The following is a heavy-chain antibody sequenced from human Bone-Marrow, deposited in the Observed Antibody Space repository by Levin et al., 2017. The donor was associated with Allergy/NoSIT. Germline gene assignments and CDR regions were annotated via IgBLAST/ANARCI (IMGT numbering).Heavy chain of an antibody. CDR3: ARTIRS. CDR2: VYHTGRT. CDR1: GDSVSSSYW. Sequence: SQTLSLTCAVSGDSVSSSYWWSWVRQPPGKGLEWVGEVYHTGRTNYNTSLKSRVTISLDKPNNRFSLKMDSVTAADTAVYYCARTIRSWGQGTLVTVSS. D-gene: IGHD5-24*01. J-gene: IGHJ5*02. V-gene: IGHV4-4*02.